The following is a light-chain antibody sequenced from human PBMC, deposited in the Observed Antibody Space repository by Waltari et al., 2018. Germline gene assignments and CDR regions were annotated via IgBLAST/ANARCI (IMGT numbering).Light chain of an antibody. CDR1: GSTVVGYND. V-gene: IGLV2-14*03. Sequence: HSALAHPAPVSGSPGQSITISCTGTGSTVVGYNDDAWYQQHPGKAPRLMIYDVNNRPSGVSNRFSGAKSSNTASLTIAGLQAEDEADYYCSSFTRTNSWVFGGGTKLTVL. CDR3: SSFTRTNSWV. J-gene: IGLJ3*02. CDR2: DVN.